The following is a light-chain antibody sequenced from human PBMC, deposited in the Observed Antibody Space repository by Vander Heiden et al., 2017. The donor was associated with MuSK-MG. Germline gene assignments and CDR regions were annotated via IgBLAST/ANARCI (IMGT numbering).Light chain of an antibody. V-gene: IGKV1-9*01. CDR2: AAS. CDR1: QGISSY. Sequence: DIQLTQSPSSLSASVGDRVTITCRASQGISSYLAWYQQKPGNAPKLLIYAASTLQSGVPSRFSGSGSGTEFTLSINSLQTEDFATYYCLQFKSYPFTFGPGTKV. J-gene: IGKJ3*01. CDR3: LQFKSYPFT.